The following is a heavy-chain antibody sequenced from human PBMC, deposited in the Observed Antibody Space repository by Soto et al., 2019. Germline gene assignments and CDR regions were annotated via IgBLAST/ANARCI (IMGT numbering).Heavy chain of an antibody. CDR2: IIPIFGTA. CDR1: GGTFSSYA. V-gene: IGHV1-69*01. J-gene: IGHJ5*02. Sequence: QVQLVQSGAEVKKPGSSVKVSCKASGGTFSSYAISWVRQAPGQGLEWMGGIIPIFGTANYAQKFQGRVTITADESTSTAYMELSSLRSEDTAVYYCARGPPVGYCSSTSCLYNWFDPWGQGTLFTVSS. D-gene: IGHD2-2*01. CDR3: ARGPPVGYCSSTSCLYNWFDP.